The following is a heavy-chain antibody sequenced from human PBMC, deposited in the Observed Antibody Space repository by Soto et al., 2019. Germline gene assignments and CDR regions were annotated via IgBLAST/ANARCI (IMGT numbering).Heavy chain of an antibody. CDR2: VYYGGST. Sequence: QPQLQESGPGVVKPSETLSLTCTVSSGPLSRSAYYWGWIRQPPGQGLEWIGSVYYGGSTYYNPSLKSRVTISVDPANNQFSLSVTSVTDADTAVYYCARRLSGSHSSFDSWGQGTLVIVSS. CDR1: SGPLSRSAYY. V-gene: IGHV4-39*01. D-gene: IGHD1-26*01. CDR3: ARRLSGSHSSFDS. J-gene: IGHJ4*02.